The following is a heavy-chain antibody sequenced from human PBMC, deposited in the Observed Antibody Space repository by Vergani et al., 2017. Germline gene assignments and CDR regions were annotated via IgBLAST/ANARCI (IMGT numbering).Heavy chain of an antibody. V-gene: IGHV3-73*01. CDR1: GFTSSGSA. J-gene: IGHJ6*03. CDR2: IRSKANSYAT. D-gene: IGHD4-11*01. Sequence: EVQLVESGGGLVQPGGSLKLSCAASGFTSSGSAMHWVRQASGKGLEWVGRIRSKANSYATAYAASVKGRFTISRDDSKNTAYLQMNSLKTEDTAVYYCTTKYSNYGYYYYYMDVWGKGTTVTVSS. CDR3: TTKYSNYGYYYYYMDV.